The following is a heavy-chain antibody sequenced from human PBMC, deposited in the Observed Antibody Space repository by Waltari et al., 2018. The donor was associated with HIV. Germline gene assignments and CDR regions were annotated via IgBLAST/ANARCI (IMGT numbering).Heavy chain of an antibody. V-gene: IGHV3-74*03. CDR3: TRVPEVEMATIWYFDL. Sequence: VQLVESGGGLVEPGWPLTVSCAASVFTFSSYWMHWLRQAPGKGLVWGSGINSDGSSTKYADSVKDRFIISRDNAKNTLYLQMNTLRDEDTAVYYCTRVPEVEMATIWYFDLWGRGTLVTVSS. CDR1: VFTFSSYW. J-gene: IGHJ2*01. D-gene: IGHD5-12*01. CDR2: INSDGSST.